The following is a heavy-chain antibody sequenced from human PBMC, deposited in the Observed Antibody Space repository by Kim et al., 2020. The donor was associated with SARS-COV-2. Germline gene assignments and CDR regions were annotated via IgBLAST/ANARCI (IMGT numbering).Heavy chain of an antibody. J-gene: IGHJ3*02. Sequence: YAESVMDRFTISRDKSKNTMNLQMNSLRAEDTAVYYCAKDRGGYHDAFDIWGQGTMVTVSS. D-gene: IGHD1-26*01. V-gene: IGHV3-23*01. CDR3: AKDRGGYHDAFDI.